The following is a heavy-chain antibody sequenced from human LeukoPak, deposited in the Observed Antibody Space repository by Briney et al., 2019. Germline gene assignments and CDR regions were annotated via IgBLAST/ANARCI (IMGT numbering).Heavy chain of an antibody. CDR3: ATGGFSDWFDP. D-gene: IGHD1-26*01. J-gene: IGHJ5*02. CDR2: ISPIFGTA. V-gene: IGHV1-69*06. CDR1: GGTFSSYA. Sequence: AASVKVSCKASGGTFSSYAISWVRQAPGQGLEWMGRISPIFGTANYAQKFQGRVTMTEDTSTDTAYMELSSLRSEDTAVYYCATGGFSDWFDPWGQGTLVTVSS.